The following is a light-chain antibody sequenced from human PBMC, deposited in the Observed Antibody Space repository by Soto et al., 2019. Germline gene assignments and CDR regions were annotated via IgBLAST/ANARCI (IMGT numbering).Light chain of an antibody. V-gene: IGKV1-12*01. CDR3: QQRGNRPPWT. CDR2: DAS. J-gene: IGKJ1*01. CDR1: QCIRSW. Sequence: DIQMTQSPSSLSAFVVDIVTVTCRASQCIRSWLAWYQQKPGKAPNLLIYDASTLQSGVPSRFSGSGSGTDFTLTINSLQPEDFAVYYCQQRGNRPPWTFGQGTRWIS.